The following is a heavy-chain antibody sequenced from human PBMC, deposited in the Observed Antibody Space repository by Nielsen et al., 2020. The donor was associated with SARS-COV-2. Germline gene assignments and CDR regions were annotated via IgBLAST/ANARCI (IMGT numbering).Heavy chain of an antibody. J-gene: IGHJ5*02. CDR1: GYTFTSYG. Sequence: ASVQVTCKASGYTFTSYGISWVRQAPGQGLEWMGWISAYNGNTNYAQKLQGRVTMTTDTSTSTAYMELRSLRSDDTAVYYCARRIAAAGSAGLFDPWGQGTLVTVSS. CDR3: ARRIAAAGSAGLFDP. V-gene: IGHV1-18*01. D-gene: IGHD6-13*01. CDR2: ISAYNGNT.